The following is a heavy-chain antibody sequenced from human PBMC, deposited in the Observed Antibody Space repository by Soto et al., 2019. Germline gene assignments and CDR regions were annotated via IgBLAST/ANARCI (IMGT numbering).Heavy chain of an antibody. CDR3: ARGATHGSSWYFWFDP. V-gene: IGHV1-69*01. J-gene: IGHJ5*02. CDR1: GGTFSTYS. D-gene: IGHD6-13*01. Sequence: QMQLVQSGAEVRMPGSSVKVSCKASGGTFSTYSINWVRQTPGQGLEWMGGIIPLFGTTNYAQKFKGRVTITADESTSTAYMELSSLRAEDAAVYDCARGATHGSSWYFWFDPWGQGTLVTVSS. CDR2: IIPLFGTT.